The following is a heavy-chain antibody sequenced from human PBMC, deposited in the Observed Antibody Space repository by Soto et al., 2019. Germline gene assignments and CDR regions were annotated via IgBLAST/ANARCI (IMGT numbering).Heavy chain of an antibody. D-gene: IGHD1-1*01. CDR1: GGSISSYY. CDR3: ARGGTHYYFDY. Sequence: SETLSLTCTVSGGSISSYYWSWIRQPPGKGLEWIGYIYYSGSTNYNPSLKSRVTISVDTSKNQLSLKLSSVTAADTAVYFCARGGTHYYFDYWGQGALVTVSS. J-gene: IGHJ4*02. CDR2: IYYSGST. V-gene: IGHV4-59*01.